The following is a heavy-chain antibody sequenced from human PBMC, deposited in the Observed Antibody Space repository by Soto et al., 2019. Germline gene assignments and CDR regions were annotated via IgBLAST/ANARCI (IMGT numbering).Heavy chain of an antibody. D-gene: IGHD2-2*01. Sequence: PSETLSLTCAVYGGSFSRYYCSWIRQPPGKGQEWIGKINHSGSSNYNPYLKSRVTISVDTSKNQFSLKLSSVTAADTAVYYCASLLGYCSSTSCYFSAFDIWGQGTMVTVSS. CDR1: GGSFSRYY. J-gene: IGHJ3*02. V-gene: IGHV4-34*01. CDR2: INHSGSS. CDR3: ASLLGYCSSTSCYFSAFDI.